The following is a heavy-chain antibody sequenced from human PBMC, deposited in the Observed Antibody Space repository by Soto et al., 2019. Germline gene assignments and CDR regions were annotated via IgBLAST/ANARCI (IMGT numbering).Heavy chain of an antibody. CDR2: ISGSGGST. J-gene: IGHJ4*02. D-gene: IGHD4-17*01. CDR1: GFTFSSYA. V-gene: IGHV3-23*01. CDR3: AGSGGYGDSVLSY. Sequence: PGGSLRLSCAASGFTFSSYAMSWVRQAPGKGLEWVSAISGSGGSTYYADSVKGRFTISRDNSKNTLYLQMNSLRAEDTAVYYCAGSGGYGDSVLSYWGQGTLVTVSS.